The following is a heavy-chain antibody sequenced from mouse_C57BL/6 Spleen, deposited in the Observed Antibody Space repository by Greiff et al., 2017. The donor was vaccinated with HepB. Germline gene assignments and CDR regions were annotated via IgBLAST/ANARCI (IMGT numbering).Heavy chain of an antibody. CDR3: AWDAMDY. Sequence: VQVVESGPELVKPGASVKISCKASGYAFSSSWMNWVKQRPGKGLEWIGRIYPGDGDTNYNGKFKGKATLTADKSSSTAYMQLSSLTSEDSAVYFCAWDAMDYWGQGTSVTVSS. CDR1: GYAFSSSW. J-gene: IGHJ4*01. CDR2: IYPGDGDT. D-gene: IGHD4-1*01. V-gene: IGHV1-82*01.